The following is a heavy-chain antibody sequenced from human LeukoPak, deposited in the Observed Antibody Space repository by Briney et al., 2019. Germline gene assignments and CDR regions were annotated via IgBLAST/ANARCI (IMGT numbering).Heavy chain of an antibody. D-gene: IGHD5-12*01. CDR3: ARGARGYPDDNFDY. CDR2: ISYSGST. CDR1: GGSISSSSYY. Sequence: PSETLSLTCTVSGGSISSSSYYWGWIRQPPGKGLEWIGYISYSGSTNYSPSLKSRVTISVDTSKKQFSLNLNSVTAADTAIYSCARGARGYPDDNFDYWGQGTLVTVSS. J-gene: IGHJ4*02. V-gene: IGHV4-61*05.